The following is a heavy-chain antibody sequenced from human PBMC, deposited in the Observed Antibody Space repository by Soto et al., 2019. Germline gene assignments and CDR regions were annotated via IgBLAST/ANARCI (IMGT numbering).Heavy chain of an antibody. V-gene: IGHV4-39*01. J-gene: IGHJ6*04. D-gene: IGHD4-17*01. CDR3: GRIKVVGNANDYGGV. CDR2: MYYSGSK. Sequence: QLQLQESGPGLVKPSETLSLSCAVSGDSISSSSSYYWGWIRQPPGKGLEWIANMYYSGSKYYNPCLKNSVTITIGMSKDWFSLPLGSVTAAGTGVDYRGRIKVVGNANDYGGVWGKGTPVTVSS. CDR1: GDSISSSSSYY.